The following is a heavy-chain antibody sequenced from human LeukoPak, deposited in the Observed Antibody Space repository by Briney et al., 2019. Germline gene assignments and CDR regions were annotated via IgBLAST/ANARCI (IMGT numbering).Heavy chain of an antibody. CDR1: GFTFSSYS. CDR2: ISSSSSYI. J-gene: IGHJ4*02. V-gene: IGHV3-21*01. CDR3: AREEEAAAVDY. Sequence: GGSLKLSCAASGFTFSSYSMNWVRQAPGKGLEWVSSISSSSSYIYYADSVKGRFTISRDNAKNSLYLQMNSLRAEDTAVYYCAREEEAAAVDYWGQGTLVTVSS. D-gene: IGHD6-13*01.